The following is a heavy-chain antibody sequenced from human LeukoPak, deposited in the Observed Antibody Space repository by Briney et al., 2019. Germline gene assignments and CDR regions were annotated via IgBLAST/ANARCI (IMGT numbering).Heavy chain of an antibody. J-gene: IGHJ4*02. D-gene: IGHD2-8*01. Sequence: PSESLSLTCAVYGGSFSGYYWSWIRQPPGKGLEWIGEINHSGSTNYNPSLKSRVTISVDTSKNQFSLKLSSVTAADTAVYYCARGRMYAPTFDYWGQGTLVTVSS. CDR1: GGSFSGYY. CDR2: INHSGST. V-gene: IGHV4-34*01. CDR3: ARGRMYAPTFDY.